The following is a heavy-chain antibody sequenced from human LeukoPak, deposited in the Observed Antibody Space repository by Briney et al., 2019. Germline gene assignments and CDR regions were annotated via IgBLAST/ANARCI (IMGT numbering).Heavy chain of an antibody. D-gene: IGHD1-1*01. CDR1: GFAFNTYT. J-gene: IGHJ4*02. CDR3: ARSSGGNANTPSDY. Sequence: GGSLRLSCAVSGFAFNTYTMTWVRQAPGKGLEWVSVVSGSGGSTSYADSVKGRFTISRDNSKNTLFLQMNSLRADDTAVYYCARSSGGNANTPSDYWGLGTLVTVSS. CDR2: VSGSGGST. V-gene: IGHV3-23*01.